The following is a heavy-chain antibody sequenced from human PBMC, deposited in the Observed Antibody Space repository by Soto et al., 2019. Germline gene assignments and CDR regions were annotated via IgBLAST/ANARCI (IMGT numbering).Heavy chain of an antibody. V-gene: IGHV3-64D*06. CDR1: GFIFSIYA. J-gene: IGHJ4*02. D-gene: IGHD3-22*01. CDR2: ISTDGSRT. Sequence: PGGSLRLSCSGSGFIFSIYAIHWVRQAPGKGLEYVSFISTDGSRTHYADSVKGRFTISRDNSKNTAYLQMSSLRPEDTAVYYWVKGEYYYDGSAYYPFDYLGQGRMVTVSS. CDR3: VKGEYYYDGSAYYPFDY.